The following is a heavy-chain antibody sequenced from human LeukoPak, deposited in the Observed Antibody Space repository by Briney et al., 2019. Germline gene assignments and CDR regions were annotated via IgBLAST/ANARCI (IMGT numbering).Heavy chain of an antibody. V-gene: IGHV1-2*06. CDR1: GYTFTGYY. J-gene: IGHJ4*02. CDR3: ARDGDYGDYDPNFDY. CDR2: TNPNSGGT. D-gene: IGHD4-17*01. Sequence: GASVKVSCKASGYTFTGYYMHWVRQAPGQGLEWMGRTNPNSGGTNYAQKFQGRVTMTRDTSISTAYMELSRLRSDDTAVYYCARDGDYGDYDPNFDYWGQGTLVTVSS.